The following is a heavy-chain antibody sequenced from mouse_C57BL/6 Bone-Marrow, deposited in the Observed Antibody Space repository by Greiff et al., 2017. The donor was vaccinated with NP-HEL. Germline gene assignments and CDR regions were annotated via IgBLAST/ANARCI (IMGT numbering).Heavy chain of an antibody. CDR2: INPGSGGT. CDR1: GYAFTNYL. CDR3: ARGGTTVVNFDY. D-gene: IGHD1-1*01. Sequence: VKLQQSGAELVRPGTSVKVSCKASGYAFTNYLIEWVKQRPGQGLEWIGVINPGSGGTNYNEKFKGKATLTADKSSSTAYMQLSSLTSEDSAVYFCARGGTTVVNFDYWGQGTTLTVSS. J-gene: IGHJ2*01. V-gene: IGHV1-54*01.